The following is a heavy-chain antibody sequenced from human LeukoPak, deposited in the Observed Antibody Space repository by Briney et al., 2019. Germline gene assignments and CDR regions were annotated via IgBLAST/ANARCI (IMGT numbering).Heavy chain of an antibody. CDR3: ARGGYSYGYDPGFDY. V-gene: IGHV4-59*01. J-gene: IGHJ4*02. CDR2: IYYSGST. CDR1: GGSISSYY. Sequence: SETLSLTCTVSGGSISSYYWSWIRQPPGKGLERIGYIYYSGSTNYNPSLKSRVTISVDTSKNQFSLKLSSVTAADTAVYYCARGGYSYGYDPGFDYWGQGTLVTVSS. D-gene: IGHD5-18*01.